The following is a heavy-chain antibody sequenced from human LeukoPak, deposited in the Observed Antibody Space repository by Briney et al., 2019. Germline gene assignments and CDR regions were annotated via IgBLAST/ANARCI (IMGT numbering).Heavy chain of an antibody. V-gene: IGHV3-21*01. CDR2: ISSSSSYI. J-gene: IGHJ4*02. D-gene: IGHD4/OR15-4a*01. Sequence: PGGSLRLSCAASGFTFSSYSMNWVRQAPGKGLEWVSSISSSSSYIYYADSVKGRFTISRDNAKNSLYLQMNSLRAEDTAVYYCARGRGDYGEYYFDYWGQGTLVTVSS. CDR3: ARGRGDYGEYYFDY. CDR1: GFTFSSYS.